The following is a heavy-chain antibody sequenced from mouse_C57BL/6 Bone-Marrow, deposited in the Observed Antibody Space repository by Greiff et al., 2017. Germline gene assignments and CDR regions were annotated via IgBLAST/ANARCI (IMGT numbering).Heavy chain of an antibody. Sequence: EVQRVESGGGLVQPGGSMKLSCVASGFTFSNYWMNWVRQSPEKGLEWVAPIRLKSDNYATHYAVSVQGTITISRDDSKSSVYLQMNNLRAEGTGINYCTGGTMITTRLYYYALDYWGQGTSVTVSS. V-gene: IGHV6-3*01. CDR2: IRLKSDNYAT. J-gene: IGHJ4*01. CDR1: GFTFSNYW. CDR3: TGGTMITTRLYYYALDY. D-gene: IGHD2-4*01.